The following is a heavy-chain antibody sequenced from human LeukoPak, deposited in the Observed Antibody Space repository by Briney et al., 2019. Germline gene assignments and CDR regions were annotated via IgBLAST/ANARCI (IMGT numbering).Heavy chain of an antibody. CDR2: LIPIFGIA. V-gene: IGHV1-69*10. J-gene: IGHJ3*02. CDR1: GGTCSSYA. Sequence: SVKVSCKASGGTCSSYAISWVRQAPGQGLEWMGGLIPIFGIANYRQKFQGRVTITTDRSTSTAYMEMSSLSSEDTAVYYCARDQAQFGDYLDNDGFDIWGQGTMVTVSS. CDR3: ARDQAQFGDYLDNDGFDI. D-gene: IGHD4-17*01.